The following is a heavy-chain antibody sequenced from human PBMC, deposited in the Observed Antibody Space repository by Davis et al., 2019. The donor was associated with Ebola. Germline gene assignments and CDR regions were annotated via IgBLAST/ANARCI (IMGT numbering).Heavy chain of an antibody. D-gene: IGHD3-22*01. Sequence: GESLKISCEASGFTFSRYGMHWVRQAPGKGLEWVAFIRSEATSQDYGKSVQGRFFISRDDSKNTLYLQMNSLRADDTAVYYCASPLRHKVVLITGFDSWGQGTLVTVSS. J-gene: IGHJ4*02. CDR3: ASPLRHKVVLITGFDS. CDR1: GFTFSRYG. CDR2: IRSEATSQ. V-gene: IGHV3-30*02.